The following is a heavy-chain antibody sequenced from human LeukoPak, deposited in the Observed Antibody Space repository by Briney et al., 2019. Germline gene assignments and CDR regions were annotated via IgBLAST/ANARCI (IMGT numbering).Heavy chain of an antibody. CDR3: VAAGTGGYGMDV. D-gene: IGHD6-13*01. Sequence: PGGSLRLSCAASGSTFSSYSMNWVRQAPGKGLEWVSSISSSSSYIYYADSVKGRFTISRDNAKNSLYLQMNSLRAEDTAVYYCVAAGTGGYGMDVWGKGTTVTVSS. V-gene: IGHV3-21*01. CDR2: ISSSSSYI. J-gene: IGHJ6*04. CDR1: GSTFSSYS.